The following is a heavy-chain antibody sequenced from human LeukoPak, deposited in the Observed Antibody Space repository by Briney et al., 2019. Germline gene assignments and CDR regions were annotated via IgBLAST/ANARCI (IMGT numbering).Heavy chain of an antibody. CDR1: GGSISSSSYY. CDR2: IYYSGST. CDR3: ARDTAAAGIIDY. Sequence: SETLSLTCTVSGGSISSSSYYWGWIRQPPGKGLEWIGSIYYSGSTYYNPSLKSRVTISVDTSKNQFSLKLSSVTAADTAVYYCARDTAAAGIIDYWGQGTLVTVSS. D-gene: IGHD6-13*01. J-gene: IGHJ4*02. V-gene: IGHV4-39*07.